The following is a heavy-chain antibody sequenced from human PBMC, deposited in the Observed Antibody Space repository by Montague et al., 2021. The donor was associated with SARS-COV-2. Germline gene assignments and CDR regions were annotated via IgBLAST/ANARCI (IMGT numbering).Heavy chain of an antibody. CDR1: GASMRSYY. J-gene: IGHJ4*02. D-gene: IGHD2-21*01. CDR2: TYYTGST. Sequence: SETLSLTCTVSGASMRSYYWTWVRLSPGKGLEWLGYTYYTGSTSYAPSLKSRLTITVDMSANQVSLTMMPVTAADSAVYYCARVGGVIVGISHFDYWGQGILVTVSS. V-gene: IGHV4-59*01. CDR3: ARVGGVIVGISHFDY.